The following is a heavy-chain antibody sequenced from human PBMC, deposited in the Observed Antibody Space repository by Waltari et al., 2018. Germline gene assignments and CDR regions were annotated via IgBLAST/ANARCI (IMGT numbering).Heavy chain of an antibody. CDR2: INPNSGGT. CDR3: ARDSTPYYYGSGSYGVFDY. D-gene: IGHD3-10*01. CDR1: GYTFTGYY. J-gene: IGHJ4*02. Sequence: QVQLVQSGAEVKKPGASVKVSCKASGYTFTGYYMHWVRQAPGQGLEWMGWINPNSGGTNYAQKFQGRVTMTRDTSISTAYMELGRLRSDDTAVYYCARDSTPYYYGSGSYGVFDYWGQGTLVTVSS. V-gene: IGHV1-2*02.